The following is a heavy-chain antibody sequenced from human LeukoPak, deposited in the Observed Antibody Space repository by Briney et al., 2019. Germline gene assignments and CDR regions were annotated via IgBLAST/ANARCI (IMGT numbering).Heavy chain of an antibody. CDR3: ARRESGSSLDY. Sequence: ASVKVSCKASGGTFSSYAISWVRQAPGQGLEWMGGIIPILGTANYAQKFQGRVTMTRDTSTSTVYMELSSLRSEDTAVYYCARRESGSSLDYWGQGTLVTVSS. J-gene: IGHJ4*02. V-gene: IGHV1-69*10. CDR2: IIPILGTA. D-gene: IGHD1-26*01. CDR1: GGTFSSYA.